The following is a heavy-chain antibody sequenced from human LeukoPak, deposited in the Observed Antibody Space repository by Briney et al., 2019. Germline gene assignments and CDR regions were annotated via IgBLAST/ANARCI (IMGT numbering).Heavy chain of an antibody. J-gene: IGHJ4*02. D-gene: IGHD6-19*01. V-gene: IGHV4-39*01. CDR2: IYYSGST. CDR3: ARRRIEQWLVEDFYFDY. CDR1: GGSMSRYY. Sequence: SETLSLTCTVSGGSMSRYYWSWIRQPPGKGLEWIGSIYYSGSTYYNPSLKSRVTISVDTSKNQFSLKLSSVTAADTAVYYCARRRIEQWLVEDFYFDYWGQGTLVTVSS.